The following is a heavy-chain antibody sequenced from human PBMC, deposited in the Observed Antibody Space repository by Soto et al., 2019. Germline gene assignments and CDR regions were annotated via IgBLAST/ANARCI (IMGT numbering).Heavy chain of an antibody. CDR2: ISSSSSYI. J-gene: IGHJ3*02. Sequence: PGGSLRLSCAASGFTFSSYSMNWVRQAPGKGLEWVSSISSSSSYIYYADSVKGRFTISRDNAKNSLYLQMNSLRAEDTAVYYCAEWELLTHDAIDIWGQGTMVTVS. V-gene: IGHV3-21*01. D-gene: IGHD1-26*01. CDR1: GFTFSSYS. CDR3: AEWELLTHDAIDI.